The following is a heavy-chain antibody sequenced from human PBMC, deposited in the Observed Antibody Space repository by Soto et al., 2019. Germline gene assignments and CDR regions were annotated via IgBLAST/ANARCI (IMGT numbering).Heavy chain of an antibody. CDR3: AREGFDLVPTTVNSDYYYYAMDV. V-gene: IGHV1-69*12. D-gene: IGHD3-9*01. CDR1: GDTFSTYT. Sequence: QVQLVQSGAEVKKPGSSVKVSCKASGDTFSTYTITWMRQAPGQGLEWMGGIIPRSGTSNYALKFQGRGTITADESTNTAYIELSSLRSEDTADYYCAREGFDLVPTTVNSDYYYYAMDVWGQGTTVTVSS. J-gene: IGHJ6*02. CDR2: IIPRSGTS.